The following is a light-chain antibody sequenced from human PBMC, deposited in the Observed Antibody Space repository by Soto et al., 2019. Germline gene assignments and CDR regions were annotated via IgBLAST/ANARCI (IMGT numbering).Light chain of an antibody. CDR3: CSYTITDTFWV. CDR1: SSDIGAYHH. J-gene: IGLJ3*02. V-gene: IGLV2-14*01. Sequence: QSALTQPASVSGSPGQSITISCTGTSSDIGAYHHVSWYQQHPGKAPKLMIFEVTYRPSGVSNRFSGSKSGNTASLTISGLQSEDEADYYCCSYTITDTFWVFGGGTKLTVL. CDR2: EVT.